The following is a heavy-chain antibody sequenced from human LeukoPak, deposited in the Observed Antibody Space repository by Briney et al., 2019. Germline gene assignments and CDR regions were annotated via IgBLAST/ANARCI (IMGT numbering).Heavy chain of an antibody. CDR1: GGSISSYY. D-gene: IGHD1-26*01. J-gene: IGHJ3*02. CDR3: ARNIVGATTWFSEADAFDI. CDR2: IYYSGST. Sequence: SETLSLTCTVSGGSISSYYWSWIRQPPGKGPEWIGYIYYSGSTNYNPSLKSRVTISVDTSKNQFSLKLSSVTAADTAVYYCARNIVGATTWFSEADAFDIWGQGTMVTVSS. V-gene: IGHV4-59*01.